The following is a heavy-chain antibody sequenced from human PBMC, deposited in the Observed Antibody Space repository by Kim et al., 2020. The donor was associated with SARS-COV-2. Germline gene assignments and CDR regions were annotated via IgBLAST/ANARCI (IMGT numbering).Heavy chain of an antibody. J-gene: IGHJ6*02. Sequence: SVKVSCKASGGTFSSYAISWVRQAPGQGLEWMGGIIPIFGTANYAQKFQGRVTITADESTSTAYMELSSLRSEDTAVYYCASEPCGGSCYRGYYYGMDVWGQGTTVTVSS. V-gene: IGHV1-69*13. D-gene: IGHD2-15*01. CDR1: GGTFSSYA. CDR3: ASEPCGGSCYRGYYYGMDV. CDR2: IIPIFGTA.